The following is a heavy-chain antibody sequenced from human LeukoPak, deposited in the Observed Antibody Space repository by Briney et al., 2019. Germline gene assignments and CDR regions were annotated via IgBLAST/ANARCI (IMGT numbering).Heavy chain of an antibody. CDR1: GYTLTELS. CDR3: ATDRYSSGWYYFDY. Sequence: ASVKVSCKVSGYTLTELSMHWVRQAPGKGLEWMGGFDPEDGEAIYAQKFQGRVTMTEDTSTDTAYMELSSLRSEDTAVYYCATDRYSSGWYYFDYWGQGTLVTVSS. J-gene: IGHJ4*02. CDR2: FDPEDGEA. D-gene: IGHD6-19*01. V-gene: IGHV1-24*01.